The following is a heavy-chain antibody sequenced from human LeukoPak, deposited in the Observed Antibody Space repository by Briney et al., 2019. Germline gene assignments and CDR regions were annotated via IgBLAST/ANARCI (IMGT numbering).Heavy chain of an antibody. CDR2: INHSGST. V-gene: IGHV4-34*01. J-gene: IGHJ6*03. CDR3: ARDGYYYYYMDV. Sequence: SETLSLTCAVYGGPFSGYYWSWIRQPPGKGLEWIGEINHSGSTNYNPSLKSRVTISVDTSKNQFSLKLSSVTAADTAVYYCARDGYYYYYMDVWGKGTTVTVSS. CDR1: GGPFSGYY.